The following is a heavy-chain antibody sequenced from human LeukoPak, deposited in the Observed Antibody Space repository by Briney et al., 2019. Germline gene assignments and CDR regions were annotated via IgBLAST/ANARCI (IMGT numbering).Heavy chain of an antibody. D-gene: IGHD3-22*01. CDR2: IYSGGST. V-gene: IGHV3-53*01. CDR3: ARETYYYDSSGYGSAFDI. Sequence: PGGSLRLSCAASGFTVSSNYMSWVRQAPGKGLEWVSVIYSGGSTYYADSVKGRFTISRDNSKNTLYLQMKSLRAEDTAVYYCARETYYYDSSGYGSAFDIWGQGTMVTVSS. CDR1: GFTVSSNY. J-gene: IGHJ3*02.